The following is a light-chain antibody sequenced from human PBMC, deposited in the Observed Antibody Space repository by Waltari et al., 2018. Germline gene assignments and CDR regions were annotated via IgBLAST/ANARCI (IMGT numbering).Light chain of an antibody. V-gene: IGLV2-23*02. CDR1: SSDVGDYNL. J-gene: IGLJ3*02. CDR2: EVA. CDR3: CSYAASSTWV. Sequence: QSALTQPASVSGSPAQSITISCTGTSSDVGDYNLVPWYQQHPGKAPKLMIYEVATPPSGVSNRFSGSKSGNTASLTISGLQAEVEADYYCCSYAASSTWVFGGGTKLTVL.